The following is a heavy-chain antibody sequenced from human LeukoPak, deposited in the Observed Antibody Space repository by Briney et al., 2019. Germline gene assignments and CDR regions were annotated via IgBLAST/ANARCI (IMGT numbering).Heavy chain of an antibody. V-gene: IGHV1-2*02. CDR1: GCSFIGYH. CDR3: ASVEMATIGFEH. CDR2: TNPNTGGT. J-gene: IGHJ4*02. Sequence: ASVKVSCKASGCSFIGYHMHWVRQAPGQGLEWMGWTNPNTGGTKYAQKFQGRVTMTRDTSISTAYMELSSLRSDDTAVYFCASVEMATIGFEHWGQGTLVTVSS. D-gene: IGHD5-12*01.